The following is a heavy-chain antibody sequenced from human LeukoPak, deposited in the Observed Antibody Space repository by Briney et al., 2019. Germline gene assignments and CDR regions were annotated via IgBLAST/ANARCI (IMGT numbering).Heavy chain of an antibody. CDR1: GFTFSSYG. V-gene: IGHV3-30*02. CDR2: IWYDGSNK. Sequence: GGSLRLSCAASGFTFSSYGMHWVRQAPGKGLEWVAVIWYDGSNKYYADSVKGRFTISRDNSKNTLYLQMNSLRAEDTAVYYCAKVLLKFTYGDSPLGYWGQGTLVAVSS. CDR3: AKVLLKFTYGDSPLGY. D-gene: IGHD4-17*01. J-gene: IGHJ4*02.